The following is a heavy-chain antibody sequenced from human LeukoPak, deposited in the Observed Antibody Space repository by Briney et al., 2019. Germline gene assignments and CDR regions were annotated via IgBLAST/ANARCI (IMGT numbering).Heavy chain of an antibody. CDR2: IYYSGST. D-gene: IGHD5-24*01. J-gene: IGHJ4*02. CDR3: ARDARRGADGFDY. Sequence: SETLSLTCTVSGGSISSGGYYWSWIRQHPGKGLEWIGYIYYSGSTYHNPSLKSRVTISVDTSKNQFSLKLSSVTAADTAVYYCARDARRGADGFDYWGQGTLVTVSS. CDR1: GGSISSGGYY. V-gene: IGHV4-31*03.